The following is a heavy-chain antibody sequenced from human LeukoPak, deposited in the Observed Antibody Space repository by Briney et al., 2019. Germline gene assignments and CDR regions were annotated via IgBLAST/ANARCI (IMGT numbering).Heavy chain of an antibody. J-gene: IGHJ4*02. Sequence: GGSLRLSCAASGFTFSSYGMHWVRQAPGKGLEWVAVIWYDGSNKYYADSVKGRFTISRDNSKNTLYLQMNSLRAEDTAVYYCARDTTPGIAVAGTGYWGQGTLVTVSS. CDR1: GFTFSSYG. CDR2: IWYDGSNK. V-gene: IGHV3-33*01. CDR3: ARDTTPGIAVAGTGY. D-gene: IGHD6-19*01.